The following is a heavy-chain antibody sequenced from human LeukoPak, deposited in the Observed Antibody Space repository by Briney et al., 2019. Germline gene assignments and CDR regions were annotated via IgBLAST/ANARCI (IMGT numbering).Heavy chain of an antibody. CDR1: GGSFSGYY. CDR3: ARGTYDYVWGSYRGLGYFDY. V-gene: IGHV4-34*01. J-gene: IGHJ4*02. Sequence: PSETLSLTCAVYGGSFSGYYWSWIRQPPGKGLEWIGEINHSGSTNYNPSLKSRVTISVDTSKNQFSLKLSSVTAADTAVYYCARGTYDYVWGSYRGLGYFDYWGQGALVTVSS. CDR2: INHSGST. D-gene: IGHD3-16*02.